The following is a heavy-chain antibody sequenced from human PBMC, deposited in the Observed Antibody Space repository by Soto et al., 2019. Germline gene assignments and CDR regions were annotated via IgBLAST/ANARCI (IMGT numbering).Heavy chain of an antibody. CDR2: FDPEDGET. V-gene: IGHV1-24*01. J-gene: IGHJ2*01. D-gene: IGHD3-9*01. Sequence: QVQLVQSGAEVKKPGASVKVSCKVSGYTLTELSMHWVRQAPGKGLEWMGGFDPEDGETIYAQTFQGRVSMTEDTSTDTAYVELTSLRPAVTAVHSCATGRGTWLRGWYFDLTGRGTLVTVSS. CDR1: GYTLTELS. CDR3: ATGRGTWLRGWYFDL.